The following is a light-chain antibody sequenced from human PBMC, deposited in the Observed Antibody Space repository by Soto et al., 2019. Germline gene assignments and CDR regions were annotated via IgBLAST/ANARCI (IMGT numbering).Light chain of an antibody. CDR2: GTT. V-gene: IGLV1-40*01. CDR1: STNIGAGYD. J-gene: IGLJ3*02. Sequence: QSALTQPPSVSGAPGQRVTISCAGGSTNIGAGYDVHWYQHFPGTAPKLLIYGTTSRPSGVPDRFSASKSDTSASLAITGLQAEDEADYYCQTYASSLRGVLFGGGTKVTVL. CDR3: QTYASSLRGVL.